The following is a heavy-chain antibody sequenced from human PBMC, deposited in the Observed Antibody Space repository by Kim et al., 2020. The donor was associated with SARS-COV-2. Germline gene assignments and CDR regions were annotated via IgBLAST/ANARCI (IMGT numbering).Heavy chain of an antibody. Sequence: VKGTFTISRDHSKSTAYLQMNSLKTEDTAVYFCTRVPGTPLAFWDAFDIWGQGTMVTVSS. D-gene: IGHD1-1*01. J-gene: IGHJ3*02. CDR3: TRVPGTPLAFWDAFDI. V-gene: IGHV3-73*01.